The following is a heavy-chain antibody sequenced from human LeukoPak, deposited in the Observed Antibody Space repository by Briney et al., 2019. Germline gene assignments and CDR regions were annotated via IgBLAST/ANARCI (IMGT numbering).Heavy chain of an antibody. CDR3: AANFDY. Sequence: GGPLRLSCAASGFTFSNYGMHWVRQAPGKGLEWVAVIWYDGSNKYYIDSVKGRFTISRDNSKNTLYLQMNSLRAEDTAVYYCAANFDYWGQGTLVTVSS. J-gene: IGHJ4*02. CDR2: IWYDGSNK. V-gene: IGHV3-33*01. CDR1: GFTFSNYG.